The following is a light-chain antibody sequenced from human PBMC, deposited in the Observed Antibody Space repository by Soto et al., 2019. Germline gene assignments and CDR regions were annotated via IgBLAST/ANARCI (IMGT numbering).Light chain of an antibody. CDR1: QSVRSSY. CDR2: GTS. J-gene: IGKJ1*01. Sequence: EIVLTQSPGTLSLSPGERATLSCRASQSVRSSYLAWYQQKPGQAPRLLIYGTSSRATAIPDRFSGSGSGTDFTLTSSRLEPEDFAVYYCQQYGSSSWTFGQGTKVEIK. V-gene: IGKV3-20*01. CDR3: QQYGSSSWT.